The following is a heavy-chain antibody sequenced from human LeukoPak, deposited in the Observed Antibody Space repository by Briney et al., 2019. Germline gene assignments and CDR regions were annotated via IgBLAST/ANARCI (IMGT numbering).Heavy chain of an antibody. V-gene: IGHV3-30-3*01. J-gene: IGHJ4*02. D-gene: IGHD2-2*01. CDR3: ARDVVPAAIDY. CDR2: ISYDGSNK. Sequence: GGSLRLSCAASGFTFSSYAMHWVRQAPGKGLEWVAVISYDGSNKYYADSVKGRFTISRDNSKNTLYLQMNSLRAEDTAVYYCARDVVPAAIDYWGQGTLVTVSS. CDR1: GFTFSSYA.